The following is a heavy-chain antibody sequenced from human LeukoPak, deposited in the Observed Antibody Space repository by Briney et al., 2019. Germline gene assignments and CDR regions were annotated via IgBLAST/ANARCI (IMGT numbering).Heavy chain of an antibody. J-gene: IGHJ4*02. Sequence: PGGSLRLSCAASGFTFSSSWMHWVRQAPGKGLVWVSRINSDGSSTNYADSVKGRFTISRDNAKNTLYLQMNSLRAEDTAVYYCAREGRGGYYGFDYWGQGTLATVSS. CDR3: AREGRGGYYGFDY. CDR1: GFTFSSSW. V-gene: IGHV3-74*01. CDR2: INSDGSST. D-gene: IGHD3-3*01.